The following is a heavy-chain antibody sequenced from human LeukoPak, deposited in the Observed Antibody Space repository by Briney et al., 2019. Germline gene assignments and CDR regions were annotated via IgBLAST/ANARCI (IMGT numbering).Heavy chain of an antibody. CDR1: GGSINNYS. CDR3: ARGRYCSADICSGGDAFDI. D-gene: IGHD2-15*01. Sequence: SETLSLTCTVSGGSINNYSWSWIRPPAGKGLEWIGPIYTRGSNNYNHSLKSRVTMPLDTSKNQFSLKLSSVTAADTAVYYCARGRYCSADICSGGDAFDIWGQGAMVSVS. V-gene: IGHV4-4*07. CDR2: IYTRGSN. J-gene: IGHJ3*02.